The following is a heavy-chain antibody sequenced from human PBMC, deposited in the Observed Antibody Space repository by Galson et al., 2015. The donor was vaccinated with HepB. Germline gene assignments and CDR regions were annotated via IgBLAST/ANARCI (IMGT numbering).Heavy chain of an antibody. CDR1: GFTFSSYA. Sequence: SLRLSCAASGFTFSSYAMSWVRQAPGKGLEWVSAISGSGGSTYYADSVKGRFTISRDNSKNTLYLQMNSLRAEDTAVYYCAKDAPATSGYQGYFDSWGQGTLVAVSS. CDR2: ISGSGGST. CDR3: AKDAPATSGYQGYFDS. J-gene: IGHJ4*02. V-gene: IGHV3-23*01. D-gene: IGHD2-15*01.